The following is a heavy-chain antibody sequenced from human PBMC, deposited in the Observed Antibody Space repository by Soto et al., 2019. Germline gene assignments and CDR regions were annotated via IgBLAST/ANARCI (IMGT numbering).Heavy chain of an antibody. CDR1: GFTFSSYG. CDR3: ATVVVAASVY. Sequence: QVQLVESGGGVVQPGRSLRLSCAASGFTFSSYGMHWVRQAPGKGLEWVAVIWYDGSNKYYADSVKGRFTISRDNSKNTLYLKMNSLRAEDTAVYYCATVVVAASVYWGQGTLVTVSS. J-gene: IGHJ4*02. CDR2: IWYDGSNK. V-gene: IGHV3-33*01. D-gene: IGHD2-15*01.